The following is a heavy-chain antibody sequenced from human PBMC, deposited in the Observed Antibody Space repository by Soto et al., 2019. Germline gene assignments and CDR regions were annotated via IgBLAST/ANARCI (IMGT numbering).Heavy chain of an antibody. Sequence: PGGSLRLSYAASGFTFRDYAMSWISQAPGKGLEWVSAISGSGGSTYYADSVKGRFTISRDNSKNTLYLQMNSLRAEDTAVYYCAKDRLYDYGDPSSFDPWGQGTLVTVSS. D-gene: IGHD4-17*01. V-gene: IGHV3-23*01. CDR1: GFTFRDYA. J-gene: IGHJ5*02. CDR3: AKDRLYDYGDPSSFDP. CDR2: ISGSGGST.